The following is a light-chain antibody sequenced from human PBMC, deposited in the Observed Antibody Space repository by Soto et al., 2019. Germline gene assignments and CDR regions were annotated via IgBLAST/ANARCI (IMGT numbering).Light chain of an antibody. CDR1: QLINGY. J-gene: IGKJ1*01. V-gene: IGKV1-39*01. CDR3: QQTYSPLRT. Sequence: DIQLTQSPSSLSASLGDRVTISCRASQLINGYLNWYQQKPGKAPRLLIYTASNLQSGVHSRFSGTRSGTDFTLIIRDLQAEDFATYYCQQTYSPLRTFGQGTKVDIK. CDR2: TAS.